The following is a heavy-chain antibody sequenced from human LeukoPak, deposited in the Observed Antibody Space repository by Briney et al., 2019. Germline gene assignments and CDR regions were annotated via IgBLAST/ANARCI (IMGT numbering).Heavy chain of an antibody. J-gene: IGHJ3*02. CDR3: ARDSGSGYYADAFDI. D-gene: IGHD3-3*01. CDR2: ISSSSSYI. CDR1: GFTFSSYS. V-gene: IGHV3-21*01. Sequence: PGGSLRLSCAASGFTFSSYSMNWVRQAPGKGLEWVSSISSSSSYIYYADSVKGRFTISRDNAKNSLYLQMNSLRAEDTAVYYCARDSGSGYYADAFDIWGQGTMVTVSS.